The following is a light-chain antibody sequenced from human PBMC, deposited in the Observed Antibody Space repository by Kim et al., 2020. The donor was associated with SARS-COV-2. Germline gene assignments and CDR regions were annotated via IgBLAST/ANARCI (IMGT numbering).Light chain of an antibody. CDR2: DAS. CDR3: QQYDNWPPYT. J-gene: IGKJ2*01. CDR1: QSVSGN. Sequence: VATGERCILSCRASQSVSGNLAWYKVKPGQAPRLLIYDASTRATGIPARFSGSGSGTDFTLTISSLQSEDFALYYCQQYDNWPPYTFGQGTKLEI. V-gene: IGKV3-15*01.